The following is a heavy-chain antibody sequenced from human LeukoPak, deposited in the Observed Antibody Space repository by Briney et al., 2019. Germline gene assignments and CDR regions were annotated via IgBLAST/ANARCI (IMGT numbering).Heavy chain of an antibody. Sequence: GGSLRPSCAASGFTFSTYGVHWVRQPPGKGLEWVAVIWYDGSKKYYADSVKGRFTISRDNSKNTLYLQINSLRDEDTAVYYCARDIQYFEILTGYSALDYWGQGTQVTVSS. CDR2: IWYDGSKK. V-gene: IGHV3-33*01. D-gene: IGHD3-9*01. J-gene: IGHJ4*02. CDR1: GFTFSTYG. CDR3: ARDIQYFEILTGYSALDY.